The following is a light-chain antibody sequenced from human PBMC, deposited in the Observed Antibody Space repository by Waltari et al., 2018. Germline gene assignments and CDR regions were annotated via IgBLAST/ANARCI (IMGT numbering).Light chain of an antibody. CDR3: QQYNNWPPLT. CDR1: QSVSSN. Sequence: EIVMTQSPATLSVSPGERATLSCRASQSVSSNLAWYQQKPGQAPRLLIYGASTRATVIPARFSGSGSGTEFTLTISSLQSEDFAVYYRQQYNNWPPLTFGGGTKVEIK. V-gene: IGKV3-15*01. J-gene: IGKJ4*01. CDR2: GAS.